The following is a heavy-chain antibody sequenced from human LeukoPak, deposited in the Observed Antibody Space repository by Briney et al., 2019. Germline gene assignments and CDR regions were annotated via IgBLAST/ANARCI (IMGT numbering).Heavy chain of an antibody. Sequence: GGSLRLSCAASGFTVSSNYMSWVRQAPGKGPEWVSVIYSGGSTYYADSVKGRFTISRDNSKNTLYLQMNSLRAEDTAVYYCARTVAAPRSYYMDVWGKGTTVTVSS. CDR2: IYSGGST. CDR3: ARTVAAPRSYYMDV. V-gene: IGHV3-53*01. D-gene: IGHD6-13*01. CDR1: GFTVSSNY. J-gene: IGHJ6*03.